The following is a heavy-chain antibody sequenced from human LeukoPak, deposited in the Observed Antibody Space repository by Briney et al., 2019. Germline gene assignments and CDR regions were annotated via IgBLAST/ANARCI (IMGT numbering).Heavy chain of an antibody. CDR2: ISNSGDSI. D-gene: IGHD7-27*01. CDR3: GRGHWGLDY. J-gene: IGHJ4*02. Sequence: TPGGSLRLSCAASGFTFSDSYMTWIRQAPGKGLEWVSFISNSGDSIYYADSVKGRFTTSRDNAKNSLFLQMNSLRAEDTAVYYCGRGHWGLDYWGQGALVTVSS. CDR1: GFTFSDSY. V-gene: IGHV3-11*04.